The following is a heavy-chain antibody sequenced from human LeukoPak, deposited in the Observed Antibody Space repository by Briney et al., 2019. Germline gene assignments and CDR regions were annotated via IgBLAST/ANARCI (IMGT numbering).Heavy chain of an antibody. J-gene: IGHJ4*02. V-gene: IGHV3-23*01. CDR3: AGPNYYDSSGYYYGVFDY. D-gene: IGHD3-22*01. CDR2: ISGSGGST. CDR1: GFTFSSYA. Sequence: GGPLRLSCAASGFTFSSYAMSWVRQAPGKGLEWVSAISGSGGSTYYADSVKGRFTISRDNSKNTLYLQMNSLRAEDTAVYYCAGPNYYDSSGYYYGVFDYWGQGTLVTVSS.